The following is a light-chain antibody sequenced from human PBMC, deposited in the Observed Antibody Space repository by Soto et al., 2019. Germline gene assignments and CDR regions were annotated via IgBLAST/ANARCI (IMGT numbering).Light chain of an antibody. J-gene: IGKJ3*01. CDR1: QSVSSY. Sequence: EIVLTQSPATLSLSPGERATLSCRASQSVSSYLAWYQQKPGQAPRLLIYDASNRATGIPARFSGSGSGTDFTLTISSLEPEDFAVYYCQQRSNWPPVFGPGTKVHIK. CDR2: DAS. V-gene: IGKV3-11*01. CDR3: QQRSNWPPV.